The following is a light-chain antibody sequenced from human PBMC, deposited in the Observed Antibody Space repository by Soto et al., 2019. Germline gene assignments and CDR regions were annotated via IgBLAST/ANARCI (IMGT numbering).Light chain of an antibody. CDR1: SSNIGSST. CDR3: AAWDDSLNGRV. CDR2: SNN. Sequence: QSVVTQPPSVSATPGQRVAISCSGSSSNIGSSTVNWYQQVAGTAPKLIIYSNNQRPSGVPDRFSGSKSGTSASLAISGLQSEDEADYYCAAWDDSLNGRVFGGGTKLTVL. V-gene: IGLV1-44*01. J-gene: IGLJ3*02.